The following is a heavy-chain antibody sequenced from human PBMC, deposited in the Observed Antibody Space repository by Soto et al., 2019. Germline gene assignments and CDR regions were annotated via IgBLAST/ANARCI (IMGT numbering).Heavy chain of an antibody. V-gene: IGHV4-4*07. CDR3: ARELPSTYEILTGHFDH. J-gene: IGHJ4*02. D-gene: IGHD3-9*01. CDR2: IYTTGST. CDR1: VGTMSNYY. Sequence: SETLYLTCTVSVGTMSNYYWSWIRQPAGKGLEWIGRIYTTGSTHYNPSLKSRVTLSIDMSKNQFSLKLNSVTAADTAVYYCARELPSTYEILTGHFDHWGQGTLVTVPQ.